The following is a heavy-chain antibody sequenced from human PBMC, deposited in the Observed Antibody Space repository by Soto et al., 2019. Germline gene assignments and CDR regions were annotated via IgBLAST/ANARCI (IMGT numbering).Heavy chain of an antibody. CDR1: GFTFSSYS. CDR2: ISSSSSTI. D-gene: IGHD2-2*01. V-gene: IGHV3-48*02. Sequence: GESLKISCAASGFTFSSYSMNWVRQAPGKGLEWVSYISSSSSTIYYADSVKGRFTISRDNAKNSLYLQMNSLRDEDTAVYYCARSYQPHYYYGMDVWGQGTTVTVSS. J-gene: IGHJ6*02. CDR3: ARSYQPHYYYGMDV.